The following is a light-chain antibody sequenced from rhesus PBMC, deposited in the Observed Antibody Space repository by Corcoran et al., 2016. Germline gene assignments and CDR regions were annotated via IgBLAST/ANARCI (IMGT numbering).Light chain of an antibody. V-gene: IGKV1-22*01. CDR1: QGISSW. CDR2: KAS. J-gene: IGKJ2*01. Sequence: DIQMTQSPSSLSASVGDTVTITCRASQGISSWLAWYQQKPGKAPKLLIYKASSLQSGVPSRFSDSGSGTDFTLTISSLQSEDFATYYCQQYSSRPYSFGQGTKVEIK. CDR3: QQYSSRPYS.